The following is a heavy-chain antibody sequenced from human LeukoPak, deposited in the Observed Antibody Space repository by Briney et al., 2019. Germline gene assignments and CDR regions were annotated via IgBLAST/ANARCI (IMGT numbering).Heavy chain of an antibody. V-gene: IGHV1-69*05. CDR2: IIPIFGTA. Sequence: SVKVSCKASGGTFSSYAISWVRQAPGQGLEWVGGIIPIFGTANYAQKFQGRVTITTDESTSTAYMELSSLRSEDTAVYYCAREGRWLQLPWYFDLWGRGTLVTVSS. CDR1: GGTFSSYA. D-gene: IGHD5-24*01. CDR3: AREGRWLQLPWYFDL. J-gene: IGHJ2*01.